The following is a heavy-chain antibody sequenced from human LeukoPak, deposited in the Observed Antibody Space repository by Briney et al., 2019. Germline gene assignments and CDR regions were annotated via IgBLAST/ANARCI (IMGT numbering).Heavy chain of an antibody. Sequence: PGGSLRLSCAASGFIFSHYGMHWVRQAPGKGLEWVAVIQNDASTENFADSVKGRFTISRDNSKNTVFLQMNCLRVEDTAVYYCARELSQIVWGGLDYGGQGTLVSVSS. V-gene: IGHV3-33*05. CDR1: GFIFSHYG. CDR2: IQNDASTE. CDR3: ARELSQIVWGGLDY. D-gene: IGHD2-21*01. J-gene: IGHJ4*02.